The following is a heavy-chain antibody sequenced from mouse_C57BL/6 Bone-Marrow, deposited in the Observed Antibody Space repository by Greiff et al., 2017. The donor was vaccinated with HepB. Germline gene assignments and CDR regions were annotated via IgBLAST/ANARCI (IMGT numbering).Heavy chain of an antibody. Sequence: VQLVGSGAELARPGASVKLSCKASGYTFTSYGISWVKQRTGQGLEWIGEIYPRSGNTYYNEKFKGKATLTADKSSSTAYMELRSLTSEDSAVYFCARDPVRNWYFDVWGTGTTVTVSS. CDR1: GYTFTSYG. V-gene: IGHV1-81*01. J-gene: IGHJ1*03. CDR2: IYPRSGNT. CDR3: ARDPVRNWYFDV.